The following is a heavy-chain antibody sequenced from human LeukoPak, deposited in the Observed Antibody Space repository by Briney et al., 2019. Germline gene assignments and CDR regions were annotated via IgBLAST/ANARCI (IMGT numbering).Heavy chain of an antibody. V-gene: IGHV3-21*01. Sequence: GGSLRLSCAASGFSFSSYAINWVRQAPGKGLEWVSSISPSSSYIHYADSAKGRFTISRDDAKNSLYLQMSSLRAEDTAVYYCARVVTYYSDSGYALDFWGQGALVTVSA. CDR2: ISPSSSYI. CDR1: GFSFSSYA. CDR3: ARVVTYYSDSGYALDF. J-gene: IGHJ4*02. D-gene: IGHD3-22*01.